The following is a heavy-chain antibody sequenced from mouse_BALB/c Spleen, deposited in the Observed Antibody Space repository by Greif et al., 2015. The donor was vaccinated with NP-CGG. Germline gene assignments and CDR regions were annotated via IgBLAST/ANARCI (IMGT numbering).Heavy chain of an antibody. D-gene: IGHD2-4*01. V-gene: IGHV5-6-5*01. CDR2: ISSGGST. CDR1: GFTFSSYA. Sequence: EVKLVESGGGLVKPGGSLKLSCAASGFTFSSYAMSWVRQTPEKRLEWVASISSGGSTYYPDSVKGRFTISRDNARNILYLQMSSLRSEDTAMYYCARGGDYDASFAYWGQGTLVTVSA. J-gene: IGHJ3*01. CDR3: ARGGDYDASFAY.